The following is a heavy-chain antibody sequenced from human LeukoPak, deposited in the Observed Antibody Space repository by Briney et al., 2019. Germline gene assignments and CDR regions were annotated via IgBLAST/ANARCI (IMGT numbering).Heavy chain of an antibody. V-gene: IGHV4-39*07. CDR2: IYYSGST. D-gene: IGHD7-27*01. J-gene: IGHJ5*02. CDR1: GGSISSSSYY. Sequence: SETLSLTCTVSGGSISSSSYYWGWIRQPPGKGLEWIGSIYYSGSTYYNPSLKSRVTISVDTSKNQFSLKLSSVTAADTAVYYCARDPNWGHWFDPWGQGTLVTVSS. CDR3: ARDPNWGHWFDP.